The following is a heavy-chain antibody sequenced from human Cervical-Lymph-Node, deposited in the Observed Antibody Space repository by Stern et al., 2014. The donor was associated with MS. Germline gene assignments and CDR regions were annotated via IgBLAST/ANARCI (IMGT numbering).Heavy chain of an antibody. Sequence: QLQMQESGPGLVKPSETLSLTCTVSGGSISSTSYFWGWIRQPPGKGLEWIGSVYYSGSTYYNPSLKSRVTMSADTSKNQFSLNRSSVTAADTAVYFCARIYGSSNDYWGQGTLVTVSS. CDR2: VYYSGST. D-gene: IGHD3-10*01. V-gene: IGHV4-39*01. CDR3: ARIYGSSNDY. J-gene: IGHJ4*02. CDR1: GGSISSTSYF.